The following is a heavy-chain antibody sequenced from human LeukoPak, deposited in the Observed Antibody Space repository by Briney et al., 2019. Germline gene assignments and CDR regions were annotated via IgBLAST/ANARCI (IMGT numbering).Heavy chain of an antibody. V-gene: IGHV1-69*13. Sequence: SVKVSCKASGYTFTSYDISWVRQAPGQGLEWMGGIIPIFGTANYAQKFQGRVTITADESTSTAYMELSSLRSEDTAVYYCATGGTSSHYYYYYMDVWGKGTTVTVSS. CDR3: ATGGTSSHYYYYYMDV. CDR2: IIPIFGTA. D-gene: IGHD2-2*01. CDR1: GYTFTSYD. J-gene: IGHJ6*03.